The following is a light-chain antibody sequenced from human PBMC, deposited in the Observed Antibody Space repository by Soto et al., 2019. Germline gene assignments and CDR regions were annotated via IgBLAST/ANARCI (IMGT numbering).Light chain of an antibody. CDR1: SSDVGGYNY. CDR2: EVS. CDR3: SSYTSSNTWV. J-gene: IGLJ3*02. Sequence: QSVLTQPASVSGSPGQSITISCTGTSSDVGGYNYVSWYQQHPGKAPKLMIYEVSHRPSGVANSFSGSKSGNTASLTISGLRPEDEADYYCSSYTSSNTWVFGGGTKLTVL. V-gene: IGLV2-14*01.